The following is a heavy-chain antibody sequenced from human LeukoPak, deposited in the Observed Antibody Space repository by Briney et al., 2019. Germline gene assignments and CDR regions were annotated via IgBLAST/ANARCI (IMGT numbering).Heavy chain of an antibody. V-gene: IGHV4-39*01. D-gene: IGHD4-17*01. CDR1: GGSISSGTYY. CDR3: ATTVTTRYYFDY. J-gene: IGHJ4*02. CDR2: IYYSGST. Sequence: SETLSLTCIVSGGSISSGTYYWGWIRQPPGKGLEWIGSIYYSGSTYYNPSLKSRVTISVDTSKNQFSLKLSSVTAADTAVYYCATTVTTRYYFDYWGQGALVTVSS.